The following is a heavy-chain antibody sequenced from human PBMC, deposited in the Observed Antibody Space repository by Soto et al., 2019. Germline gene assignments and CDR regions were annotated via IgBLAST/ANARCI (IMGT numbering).Heavy chain of an antibody. CDR3: VRGDNWNDEASDY. CDR1: GFMFSNHG. Sequence: QVQLVESGGGVVQPGRSLRLSCAASGFMFSNHGMHWVRQAPGKGLEWVAVIWSDGNNRYYADSVKGRFTISRDNSKKTVYLQMNSLRDEDTAVYYCVRGDNWNDEASDYWGQGTLVTVSS. V-gene: IGHV3-33*01. J-gene: IGHJ4*02. D-gene: IGHD1-1*01. CDR2: IWSDGNNR.